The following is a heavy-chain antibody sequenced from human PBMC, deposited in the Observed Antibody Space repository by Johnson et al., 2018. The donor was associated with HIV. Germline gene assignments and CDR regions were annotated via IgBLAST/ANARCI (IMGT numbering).Heavy chain of an antibody. CDR1: GFTFSNAW. Sequence: VQLVESGGRLVKPGGSLRLSCAASGFTFSNAWMSWVRQAPGKGLEWVGRIKSKTEGGTTDYAAPVKGRFTISRDDSKNTLYLQMNSLKTEDTAVYYCTTTRPNWGSDAFDIWGQGTMVTVSS. V-gene: IGHV3-15*01. CDR3: TTTRPNWGSDAFDI. D-gene: IGHD7-27*01. CDR2: IKSKTEGGTT. J-gene: IGHJ3*02.